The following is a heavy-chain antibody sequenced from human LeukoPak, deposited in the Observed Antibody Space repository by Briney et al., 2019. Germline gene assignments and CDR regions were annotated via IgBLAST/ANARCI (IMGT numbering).Heavy chain of an antibody. D-gene: IGHD2-15*01. J-gene: IGHJ4*02. CDR3: AKDYAATFDY. V-gene: IGHV3-23*01. CDR2: ISGSGGST. CDR1: GFTFSSYS. Sequence: GGSLRLSCAASGFTFSSYSMNWGRQAPGMGLEWVSAISGSGGSTYYADSVKGRFTISRDNSKNTLYLQMNSLRAEVTAVYYCAKDYAATFDYWGQGTLVTVSS.